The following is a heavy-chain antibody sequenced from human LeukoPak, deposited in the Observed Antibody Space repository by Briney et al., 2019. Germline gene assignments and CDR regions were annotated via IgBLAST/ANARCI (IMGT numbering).Heavy chain of an antibody. CDR1: GFTFDDYG. J-gene: IGHJ4*02. D-gene: IGHD4-23*01. V-gene: IGHV3-20*04. Sequence: GGSLRLSCAASGFTFDDYGMSWVRQAPGKGLEWVSGINWNGGSTGYADSVKGRFTISRDNAKNSLYLQMNSPRAEDTALYYCARGGGNSEFDYWGQGTLVTVSS. CDR2: INWNGGST. CDR3: ARGGGNSEFDY.